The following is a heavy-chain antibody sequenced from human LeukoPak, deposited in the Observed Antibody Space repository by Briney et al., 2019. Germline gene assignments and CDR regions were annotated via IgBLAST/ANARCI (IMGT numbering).Heavy chain of an antibody. Sequence: GASVKVSCKASGYTFTSYGISWVRQAPGQGLEWMGWISAYNGNTNYAQKLQGRVTMTTDTSTSTAYMELRSLRSDDTAVYYCARDLGALYYDILTGYKLYYYYYYGMDVWGQGTTVTVSS. CDR3: ARDLGALYYDILTGYKLYYYYYYGMDV. CDR2: ISAYNGNT. J-gene: IGHJ6*02. D-gene: IGHD3-9*01. CDR1: GYTFTSYG. V-gene: IGHV1-18*01.